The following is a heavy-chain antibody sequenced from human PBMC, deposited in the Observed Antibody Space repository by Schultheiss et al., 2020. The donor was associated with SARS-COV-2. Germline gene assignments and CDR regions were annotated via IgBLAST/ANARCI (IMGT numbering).Heavy chain of an antibody. V-gene: IGHV3-74*01. CDR1: GFTFKTYW. CDR2: INEDGSHT. Sequence: GESLKISCAASGFTFKTYWMHWVRQAPGEGLVWVSRINEDGSHTSYADSVQGRFTISRDNAKNTLYLQMSSLSAGDTAVYYCGRVGGTGYSVYEPFDFWGQGTPVTVSS. CDR3: GRVGGTGYSVYEPFDF. D-gene: IGHD5/OR15-5a*01. J-gene: IGHJ4*02.